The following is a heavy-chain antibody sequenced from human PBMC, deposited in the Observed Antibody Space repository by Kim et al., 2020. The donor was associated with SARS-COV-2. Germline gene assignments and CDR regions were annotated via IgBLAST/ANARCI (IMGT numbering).Heavy chain of an antibody. CDR2: ISGSGGTT. D-gene: IGHD2-21*02. Sequence: GGSLRLSCAASGFMFSNHDMNWVRQAPGKGLEWVSSISGSGGTTYYPDSVKGRFTISRDNSKNTLYLQMNSLRADDTAGYYCARGVTYYDYWGHGTLVTV. V-gene: IGHV3-23*01. CDR1: GFMFSNHD. J-gene: IGHJ4*01. CDR3: ARGVTYYDY.